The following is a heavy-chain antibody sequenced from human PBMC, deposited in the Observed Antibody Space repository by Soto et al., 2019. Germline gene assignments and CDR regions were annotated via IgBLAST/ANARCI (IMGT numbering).Heavy chain of an antibody. D-gene: IGHD3-10*01. J-gene: IGHJ4*02. CDR1: GGSISSYY. Sequence: QVQLQESGPGLVKPSETLSLTCTVSGGSISSYYWSWIRQPPGKGLERIGYIYYSGSTNYNPSLKSRVTISVDTSKNQFSLKLSSVTAADTAVYYCARQLGRTGGSGSYQVDYWGQGTLVTVSS. CDR3: ARQLGRTGGSGSYQVDY. CDR2: IYYSGST. V-gene: IGHV4-59*08.